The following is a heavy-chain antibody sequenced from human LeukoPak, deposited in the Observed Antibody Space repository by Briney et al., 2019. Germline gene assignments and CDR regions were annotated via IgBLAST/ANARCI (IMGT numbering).Heavy chain of an antibody. CDR3: ARVGYDFWSGYVVQEENWFDP. Sequence: KASETLSLTCAVYGGSFSGYYWSWIRQPPGKGLEWIGEINHSGSTNYNPSLKSRVTISVDTSKSQFSLKLSSVTAADTAVYYCARVGYDFWSGYVVQEENWFDPWGQGTLVTVSS. V-gene: IGHV4-34*01. D-gene: IGHD3-3*01. J-gene: IGHJ5*02. CDR1: GGSFSGYY. CDR2: INHSGST.